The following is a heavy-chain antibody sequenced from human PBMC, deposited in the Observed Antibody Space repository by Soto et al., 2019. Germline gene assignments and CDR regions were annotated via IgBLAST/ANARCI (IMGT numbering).Heavy chain of an antibody. D-gene: IGHD5-12*01. J-gene: IGHJ4*02. CDR1: GYTLTELS. V-gene: IGHV1-24*01. CDR3: ATWSDPNIVATTNFDY. CDR2: FDPEDGET. Sequence: GASVKVSCKVSGYTLTELSMHWVRQAPGKGLEWMGGFDPEDGETIYAQKFQGRVTMTEDTSTDTAYMELSSLRSEDTAVYYCATWSDPNIVATTNFDYWGQGTLVTVSS.